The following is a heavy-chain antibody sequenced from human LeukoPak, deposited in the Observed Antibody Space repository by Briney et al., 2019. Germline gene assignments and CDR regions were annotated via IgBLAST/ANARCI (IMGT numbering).Heavy chain of an antibody. CDR2: ISYDGSNK. CDR1: GFTFSSYA. CDR3: ARDGQSHCSSTSCHLYGMDV. V-gene: IGHV3-30*04. D-gene: IGHD2-2*01. Sequence: PGGSLRLSCAASGFTFSSYAMHWVRQAPGKGLEWVAVISYDGSNKYYADSVKGRFTISRDNSKNTPYLQMNSLRAEDTAVYYCARDGQSHCSSTSCHLYGMDVWGQGTTVTVSS. J-gene: IGHJ6*02.